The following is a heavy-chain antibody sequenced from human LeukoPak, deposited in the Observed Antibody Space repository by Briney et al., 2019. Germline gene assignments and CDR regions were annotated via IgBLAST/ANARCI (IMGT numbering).Heavy chain of an antibody. CDR1: GYTFTRYG. V-gene: IGHV1-18*01. CDR3: ASSLRAHAFDI. J-gene: IGHJ3*02. CDR2: ISAYNGNT. Sequence: ASVKVSCKASGYTFTRYGISWVRQAPGQGLEWMGWISAYNGNTNYAQKLQGRVTMTTDTSTSTAYMELRSLRSDDTAVYCCASSLRAHAFDIWGQGTMVTVSS.